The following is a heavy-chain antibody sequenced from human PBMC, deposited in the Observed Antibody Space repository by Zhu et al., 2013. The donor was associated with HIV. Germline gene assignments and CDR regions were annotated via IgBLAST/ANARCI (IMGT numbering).Heavy chain of an antibody. CDR1: GGTFRNYV. V-gene: IGHV1-69*06. CDR3: ATIYHESTAIPVEIRAYYEMDV. J-gene: IGHJ6*02. D-gene: IGHD2-21*02. CDR2: IIPTFGTV. Sequence: QVRLEQSGAEVKNPGSSVKVSCKASGGTFRNYVLNWVRQAPGQGLEWMGGIIPTFGTVNYAQRVQGRATITADTSTSTAYMELSSLRSDDTAVYYCATIYHESTAIPVEIRAYYEMDVWGQGTTVAVSS.